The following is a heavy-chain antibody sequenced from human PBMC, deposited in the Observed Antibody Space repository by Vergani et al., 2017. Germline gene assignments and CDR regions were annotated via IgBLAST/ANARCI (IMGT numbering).Heavy chain of an antibody. CDR1: GFTFTNFA. V-gene: IGHV3-23*01. J-gene: IGHJ4*02. Sequence: DVQLLESGGNLVQPGGSLRPSCAASGFTFTNFAMTWVRQAPGEGLEWVSGISGSGGFTYYADSVKGRFTISRDNSKNTMFLQMNNLRAEDTAVYYCAKDNVPGYYDSSGYCDYWGQGTLVTVSS. CDR3: AKDNVPGYYDSSGYCDY. CDR2: ISGSGGFT. D-gene: IGHD3-22*01.